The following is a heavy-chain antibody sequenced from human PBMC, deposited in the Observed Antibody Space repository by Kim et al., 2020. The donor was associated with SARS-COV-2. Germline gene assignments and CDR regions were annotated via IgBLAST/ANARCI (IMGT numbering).Heavy chain of an antibody. Sequence: SETLSLTCAVYGGSFSGYYWSWIRQPPGKGLEWIGEINHSGSTNYNPSLKSRVTISVDTSKNQFSLKLSSVTAADTAVYYCRLGTYYYYGMDVWGQGTTVTVSS. CDR3: RLGTYYYYGMDV. CDR1: GGSFSGYY. CDR2: INHSGST. V-gene: IGHV4-34*01. D-gene: IGHD7-27*01. J-gene: IGHJ6*02.